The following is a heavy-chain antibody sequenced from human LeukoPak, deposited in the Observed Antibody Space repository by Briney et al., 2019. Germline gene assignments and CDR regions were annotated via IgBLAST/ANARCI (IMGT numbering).Heavy chain of an antibody. CDR3: ARGWLADY. D-gene: IGHD6-19*01. V-gene: IGHV4-34*01. CDR1: GGSFSGYY. Sequence: SETLSLTCAVYGGSFSGYYWSWIRQPPGKGLEWIGEINHSGSTNYNPSLKSRVTISVDTSKNQFSLKLSSVTAADTAVYYCARGWLADYWGQGTLVTVSS. CDR2: INHSGST. J-gene: IGHJ4*02.